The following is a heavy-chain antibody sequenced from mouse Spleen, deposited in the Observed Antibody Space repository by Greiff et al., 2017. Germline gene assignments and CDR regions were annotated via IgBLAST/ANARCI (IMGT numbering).Heavy chain of an antibody. CDR3: ARSRYYYDVHYWYFDV. V-gene: IGHV1-80*01. D-gene: IGHD2-4*01. CDR2: IYPGDGDT. J-gene: IGHJ1*01. Sequence: QVHVKQSGAELVKPGASVKISCKASGYAFSSYWMNWVKQRPGKGLEWIGQIYPGDGDTNYNGKFKGKATLTADKSSSTAYMQLSSLTSEDSAVYFCARSRYYYDVHYWYFDVWGAGTTVTVSS. CDR1: GYAFSSYW.